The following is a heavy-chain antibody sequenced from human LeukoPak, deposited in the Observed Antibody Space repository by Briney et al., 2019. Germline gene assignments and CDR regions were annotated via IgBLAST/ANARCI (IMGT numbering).Heavy chain of an antibody. CDR2: INKDGTEN. D-gene: IGHD3-10*01. CDR3: AREDGSGTDRQHYYGMDV. V-gene: IGHV3-7*01. CDR1: RFTFSSHW. J-gene: IGHJ6*02. Sequence: GGSLRLSCTASRFTFSSHWMNWVRQAPGKGLEWVANINKDGTENYYMDSVRGRVTISRDNAQSSLFLQMNSLRAEDTAVYYCAREDGSGTDRQHYYGMDVWGQGTTVTVSS.